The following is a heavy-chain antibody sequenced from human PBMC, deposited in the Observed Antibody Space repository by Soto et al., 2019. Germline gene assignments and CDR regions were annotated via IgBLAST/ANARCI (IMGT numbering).Heavy chain of an antibody. Sequence: QVQLVQSGAEVKKPGASVKVSCKASGYTFTSYGISWVRQAPGQGLEWMGWISAYNGNTNYAQKLQGRVTMTTDTSTSTAYMELRSLRSDDTAVYYCARAYYDFWSGYSIGAFDIWGQGTMLTVSS. V-gene: IGHV1-18*01. D-gene: IGHD3-3*01. CDR3: ARAYYDFWSGYSIGAFDI. CDR1: GYTFTSYG. CDR2: ISAYNGNT. J-gene: IGHJ3*02.